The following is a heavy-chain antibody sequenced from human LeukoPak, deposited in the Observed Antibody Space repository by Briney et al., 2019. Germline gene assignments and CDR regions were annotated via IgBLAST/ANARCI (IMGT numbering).Heavy chain of an antibody. CDR2: IIPIFGTA. Sequence: SVKVSCKASGGTFSSYAISWVRQAPGQGLEWMGGIIPIFGTANYAQKFQGRVTITADESTSTAYMELSSLRSEDTAVYYCARIAAAGTHPFDYWAREPWSPSPQ. CDR3: ARIAAAGTHPFDY. J-gene: IGHJ4*02. D-gene: IGHD6-13*01. V-gene: IGHV1-69*01. CDR1: GGTFSSYA.